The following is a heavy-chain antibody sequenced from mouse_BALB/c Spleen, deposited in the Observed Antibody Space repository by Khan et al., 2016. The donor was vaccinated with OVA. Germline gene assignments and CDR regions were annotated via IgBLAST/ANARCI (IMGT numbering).Heavy chain of an antibody. CDR2: INPRSGYT. Sequence: QVQLQQSGAELARPGASVKMSCKASGYSFTSHTMHWVKQRPGQGLVWIGYINPRSGYTNYNQKFNDKATLTADKSSSTAYMQLSSLTSEDSAVYYCARRTTGYALDYWGQGTSVTVSS. J-gene: IGHJ4*01. D-gene: IGHD2-14*01. CDR3: ARRTTGYALDY. CDR1: GYSFTSHT. V-gene: IGHV1-4*01.